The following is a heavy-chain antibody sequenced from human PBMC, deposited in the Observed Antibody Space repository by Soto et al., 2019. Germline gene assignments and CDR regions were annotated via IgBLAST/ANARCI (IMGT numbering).Heavy chain of an antibody. V-gene: IGHV1-69*01. Sequence: QVQLVQSGAEVKKSGSSVRVSCKASGGTFSSYAISWVRQAPGQGLEWMGGIIPIFGTENYAQKYQGRGTITADESTSTAYMELSSLRSEDTAVYYCARDRIAGSKYYDGMDVWGQGTTVTVSS. CDR3: ARDRIAGSKYYDGMDV. CDR2: IIPIFGTE. J-gene: IGHJ6*02. D-gene: IGHD6-13*01. CDR1: GGTFSSYA.